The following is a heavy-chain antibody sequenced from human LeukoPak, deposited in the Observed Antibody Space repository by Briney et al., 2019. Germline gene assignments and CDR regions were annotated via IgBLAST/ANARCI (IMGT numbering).Heavy chain of an antibody. Sequence: GGSLRLSCAASGFTFSSYAMSWVRQAPGKGLEWVSAISGSGGSTYYADSVKGRFTISRDNSKNTLYLQMNSLRAEDTAVYYCAKPRTSDFWSGYYSDYWGQGTLVTVSS. CDR2: ISGSGGST. CDR1: GFTFSSYA. D-gene: IGHD3-3*01. CDR3: AKPRTSDFWSGYYSDY. V-gene: IGHV3-23*01. J-gene: IGHJ4*02.